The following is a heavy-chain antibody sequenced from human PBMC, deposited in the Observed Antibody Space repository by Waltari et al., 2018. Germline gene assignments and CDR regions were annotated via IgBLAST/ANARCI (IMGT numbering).Heavy chain of an antibody. V-gene: IGHV4-34*01. CDR1: GGSFNAYY. CDR3: ARGDLHYGSSGFFY. D-gene: IGHD3-22*01. Sequence: QVQLHQWGAGLLKPSETLSLNCGVSGGSFNAYYWTWIRQPTGQGLEWIGEIHHSGTTDYNPSLNSRLTMSVDTSKKQISLKMSSVTAADTAVYYCARGDLHYGSSGFFYWGQGALVTVSS. J-gene: IGHJ4*02. CDR2: IHHSGTT.